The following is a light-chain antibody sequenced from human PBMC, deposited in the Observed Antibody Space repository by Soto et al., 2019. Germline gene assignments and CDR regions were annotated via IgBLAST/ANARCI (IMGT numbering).Light chain of an antibody. CDR3: QQYYTTPYT. V-gene: IGKV4-1*01. J-gene: IGKJ2*01. CDR1: QSVLYSSNNKNY. Sequence: DIVMTQSPDSLAVSLGERATINCKSSQSVLYSSNNKNYLAWYQQKPGQPPKLLIYWASTRESGVPDRFSGSGSGTYFNLNISSLQAEDVAVYYCQQYYTTPYTFGQGTKLEIK. CDR2: WAS.